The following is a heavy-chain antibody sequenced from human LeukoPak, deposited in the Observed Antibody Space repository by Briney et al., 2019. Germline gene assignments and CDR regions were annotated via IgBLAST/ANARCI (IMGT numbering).Heavy chain of an antibody. V-gene: IGHV1-2*02. D-gene: IGHD6-25*01. CDR1: GYIVTGYY. Sequence: GASVKVSCKASGYIVTGYYIHWRRQAPGQRLEWVGWINPNTGVAIDAEKFQGRVTMTRNTSISTVYMELSRLSSDDTAVYYCARAAYSSAWRPYYFDYWGQGTLVTVSS. CDR2: INPNTGVA. CDR3: ARAAYSSAWRPYYFDY. J-gene: IGHJ4*02.